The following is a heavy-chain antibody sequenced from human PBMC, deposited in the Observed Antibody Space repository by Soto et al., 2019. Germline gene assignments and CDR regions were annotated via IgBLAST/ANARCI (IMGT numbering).Heavy chain of an antibody. D-gene: IGHD3-22*01. J-gene: IGHJ6*02. CDR1: LFTFSSYS. V-gene: IGHV3-21*01. CDR3: ARERVITMISYYGMDV. Sequence: SLRLSWSASLFTFSSYSRNLVLQTPFKGLDCFSSIRSSISYIYYADSVKGRFTISRDNAKNSLYLQMNSLRAEDTAVYYCARERVITMISYYGMDVWGQGTTVTVSS. CDR2: IRSSISYI.